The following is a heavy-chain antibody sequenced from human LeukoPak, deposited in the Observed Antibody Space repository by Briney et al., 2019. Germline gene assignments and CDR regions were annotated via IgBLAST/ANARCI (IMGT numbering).Heavy chain of an antibody. Sequence: GGSLGLSCAASGFTVSSNYMSWVRQAPGKGLGWVSVIYSGGSTYYADSVKGRFTISRDNSKNTLYLQMNSLRAEDTAVYCCASRISRYYSSREKDGMDVWGQGTTVTVSS. CDR1: GFTVSSNY. CDR2: IYSGGST. D-gene: IGHD6-13*01. V-gene: IGHV3-66*02. J-gene: IGHJ6*02. CDR3: ASRISRYYSSREKDGMDV.